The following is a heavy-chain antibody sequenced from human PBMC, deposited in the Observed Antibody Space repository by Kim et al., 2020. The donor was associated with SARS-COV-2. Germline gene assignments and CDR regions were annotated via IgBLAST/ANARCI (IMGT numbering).Heavy chain of an antibody. CDR1: GGSVSSGSYY. V-gene: IGHV4-61*01. CDR3: ARGPRPYYYDSSGYYLFDY. J-gene: IGHJ4*02. Sequence: SETLSLTCTVSGGSVSSGSYYWSWIRQPPGKGLEWIGYIYYSGSTNYNPSLKSRGTISVDTSKNQFSLKLSSVTAADTGVYYCARGPRPYYYDSSGYYLFDYWGQGTLVTFSS. CDR2: IYYSGST. D-gene: IGHD3-22*01.